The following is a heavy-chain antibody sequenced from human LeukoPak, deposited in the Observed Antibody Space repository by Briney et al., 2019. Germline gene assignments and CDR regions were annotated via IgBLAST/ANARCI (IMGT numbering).Heavy chain of an antibody. CDR3: ARARLYCSGGSCYSGYYYGMDV. CDR1: GGSISSGDYY. J-gene: IGHJ6*04. Sequence: PSQTLSLTCTVSGGSISSGDYYWSWIRQPPGKGLEWIGYIYYSGSTYYSPSLKSQVTISVDTSKNQFSLKLSSVTAADTAVYYCARARLYCSGGSCYSGYYYGMDVWGKGTTVTVSS. CDR2: IYYSGST. D-gene: IGHD2-15*01. V-gene: IGHV4-30-4*01.